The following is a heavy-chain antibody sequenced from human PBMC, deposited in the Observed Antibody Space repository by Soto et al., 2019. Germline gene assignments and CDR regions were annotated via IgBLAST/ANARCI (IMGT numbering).Heavy chain of an antibody. J-gene: IGHJ3*02. CDR2: IIPIFGTA. V-gene: IGHV1-69*01. D-gene: IGHD3-22*01. CDR3: AIGIPGSSAPVRAAFDI. CDR1: GGTFSSYA. Sequence: QVQLVQSGAEVKKPGSSVKVSCKASGGTFSSYAISWVRQAPGQGLEWMGGIIPIFGTANYAQKFQGRVTITADESTSTAYMELSSLRSEDTAVYYCAIGIPGSSAPVRAAFDIWGQGTMVTVSS.